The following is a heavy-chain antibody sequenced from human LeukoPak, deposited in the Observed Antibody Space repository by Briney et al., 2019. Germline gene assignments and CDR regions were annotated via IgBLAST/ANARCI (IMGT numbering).Heavy chain of an antibody. CDR2: IYYSGST. V-gene: IGHV4-61*01. Sequence: SETLSPTCTVSGGSISSSSDYWGWIRQPPGKGLEWIGYIYYSGSTNYNPSLKSRVTISVDTSKNQFSLKLSSVTAADTAVYYCARDCSGGSCFDYWGQGTLVTVSS. J-gene: IGHJ4*02. CDR3: ARDCSGGSCFDY. D-gene: IGHD2-15*01. CDR1: GGSISSSSDY.